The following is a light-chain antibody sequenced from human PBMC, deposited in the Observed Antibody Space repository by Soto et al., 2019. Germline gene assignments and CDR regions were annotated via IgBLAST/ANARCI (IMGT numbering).Light chain of an antibody. CDR2: EVS. J-gene: IGLJ3*02. CDR3: SLQRV. CDR1: SSDVGGYNY. Sequence: QSALTQPPSASGSPGQSVTISCTGTSSDVGGYNYVSWYQQHPGKAPKLMIYEVSKRPSGVPDRFSGSKSGNTASLTVSGLQAEDEADYYCSLQRVFGGGTKVTVL. V-gene: IGLV2-8*01.